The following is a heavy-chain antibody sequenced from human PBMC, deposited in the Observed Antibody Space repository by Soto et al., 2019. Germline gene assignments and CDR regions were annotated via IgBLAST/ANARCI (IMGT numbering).Heavy chain of an antibody. CDR3: GTAAAAGPYYYYYGMDV. J-gene: IGHJ6*02. CDR1: GFTFSSYA. CDR2: ISSNGGST. Sequence: QPGGSLRLSCAASGFTFSSYAMHWVRQAPGKGLEYVSAISSNGGSTYYANSVKGRFTISRDNSKNTLYLQMGSLRAEDMAVYYCGTAAAAGPYYYYYGMDVWGQGTTVTVSS. D-gene: IGHD6-13*01. V-gene: IGHV3-64*01.